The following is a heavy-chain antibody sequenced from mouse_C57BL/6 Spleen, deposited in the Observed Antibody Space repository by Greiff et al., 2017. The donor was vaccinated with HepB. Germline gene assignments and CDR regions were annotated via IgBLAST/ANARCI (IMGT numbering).Heavy chain of an antibody. CDR3: ARGGGGSAWFAY. V-gene: IGHV1-69*01. Sequence: QVQLQQPGAELVMPGASVKLSCKASGYTFTSYWMHWVKQRPGQGLEWIGEIDPSDSYTNYNQKFKGKSTLTVDKSSSTAYMQLSSLTSEDSAVYYCARGGGGSAWFAYWGQGTLVTVSA. J-gene: IGHJ3*01. CDR2: IDPSDSYT. CDR1: GYTFTSYW. D-gene: IGHD1-1*02.